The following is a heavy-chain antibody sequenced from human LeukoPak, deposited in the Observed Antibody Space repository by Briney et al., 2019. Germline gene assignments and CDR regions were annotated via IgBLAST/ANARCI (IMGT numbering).Heavy chain of an antibody. CDR3: ARDRTSPRDYYGMDV. J-gene: IGHJ6*02. CDR2: IWYDGSNK. D-gene: IGHD6-6*01. Sequence: GGSLRLSCAASGFTFSSYSMNWVRQAPGKGLEWVAVIWYDGSNKYYADSVKGRFTISRDNSKNTLYLQMNSLRAEDTAVYYCARDRTSPRDYYGMDVWGQGTTVTVSS. CDR1: GFTFSSYS. V-gene: IGHV3-33*08.